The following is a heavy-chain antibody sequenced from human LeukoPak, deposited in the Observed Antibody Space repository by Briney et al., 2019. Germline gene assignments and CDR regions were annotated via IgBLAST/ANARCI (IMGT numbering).Heavy chain of an antibody. Sequence: GGSLRLSCSASGFTFSNYAMHWVRQAPGKGLEYVSAISSNGGSTYYADSVKGRFTISRDNSKNTLYLQMSSLRAEDTAVYYCVKGLGYCSGGSCLAFDIWGQGTMVTVSS. D-gene: IGHD2-15*01. V-gene: IGHV3-64D*06. CDR1: GFTFSNYA. CDR2: ISSNGGST. CDR3: VKGLGYCSGGSCLAFDI. J-gene: IGHJ3*02.